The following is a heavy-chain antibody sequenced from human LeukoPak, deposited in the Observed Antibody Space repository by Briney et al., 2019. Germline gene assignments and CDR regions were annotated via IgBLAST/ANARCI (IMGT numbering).Heavy chain of an antibody. D-gene: IGHD3-22*01. CDR1: GFTFSSYS. CDR2: ISSSSSTI. J-gene: IGHJ4*02. CDR3: ASEPDYDSSGYHRLFDY. V-gene: IGHV3-48*01. Sequence: GGSLRLSCAASGFTFSSYSMNWVRQAPGKGLEWVSYISSSSSTIYYADSVKGRFTISRDNAKNSLYLQMNSLRAEDTAVYYCASEPDYDSSGYHRLFDYWGQGTLVTVPS.